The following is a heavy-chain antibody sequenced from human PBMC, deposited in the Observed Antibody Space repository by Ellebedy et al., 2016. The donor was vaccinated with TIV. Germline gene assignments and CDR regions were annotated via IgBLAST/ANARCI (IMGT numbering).Heavy chain of an antibody. Sequence: GESLKISXVVSGFTFSYYSMSWVRQAPGKGLEWVSSIVRGSNYIYYADSLQGRFTISRDNAKNSLYLQMNSLRVEDPAIYYCARISSCAGGTCYPDYWGQGTLVTVSS. CDR2: IVRGSNYI. V-gene: IGHV3-21*01. CDR1: GFTFSYYS. D-gene: IGHD2-15*01. J-gene: IGHJ4*01. CDR3: ARISSCAGGTCYPDY.